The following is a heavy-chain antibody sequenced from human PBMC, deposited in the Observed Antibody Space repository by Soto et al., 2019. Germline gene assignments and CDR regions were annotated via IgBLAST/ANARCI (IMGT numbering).Heavy chain of an antibody. Sequence: PSETLSLTCTVSGGSISSGGYYWSWIRQHPGKGLEWIGYIYYSGSTYYNPSLKSRVTISVDTSKNQFSLKLSSVTAADTAVYYCARIHEYGGYDAFDIWGQGTMVTVSS. V-gene: IGHV4-31*03. CDR3: ARIHEYGGYDAFDI. D-gene: IGHD4-17*01. CDR1: GGSISSGGYY. J-gene: IGHJ3*02. CDR2: IYYSGST.